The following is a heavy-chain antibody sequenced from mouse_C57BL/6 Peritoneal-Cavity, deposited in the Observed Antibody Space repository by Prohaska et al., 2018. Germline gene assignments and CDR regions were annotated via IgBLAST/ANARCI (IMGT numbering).Heavy chain of an antibody. CDR3: TTGDGYYGGAMDY. CDR2: IDPEDGDT. CDR1: GFNINDYY. Sequence: PGASVKLSCTASGFNINDYYMHWVKQRPEQGLEWIGRIDPEDGDTEYAPKFKGKATMTADTYSNTAYRQLSSLTSEDTAVYYWTTGDGYYGGAMDYWGQGTSGTVSS. V-gene: IGHV14-1*01. D-gene: IGHD2-3*01. J-gene: IGHJ4*01.